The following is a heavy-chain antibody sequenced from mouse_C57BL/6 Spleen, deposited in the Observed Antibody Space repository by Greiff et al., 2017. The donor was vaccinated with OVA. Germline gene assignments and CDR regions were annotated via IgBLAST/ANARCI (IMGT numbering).Heavy chain of an antibody. CDR3: ARSPITTVVGGYFDV. Sequence: EVQLVESGGGLVKPGGSLKLSCAASGFTFSSYAMSWVRQTPEKRLEWVATISDGGSYTYYPDNVKGRFTISRDNAKNNLYLQMSHLKSEDTAMYYCARSPITTVVGGYFDVWGTGTTVTVSS. CDR2: ISDGGSYT. J-gene: IGHJ1*03. CDR1: GFTFSSYA. V-gene: IGHV5-4*01. D-gene: IGHD1-1*01.